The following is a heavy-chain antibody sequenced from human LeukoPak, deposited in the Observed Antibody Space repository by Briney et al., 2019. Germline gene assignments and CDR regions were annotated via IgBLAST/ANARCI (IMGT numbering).Heavy chain of an antibody. Sequence: GASVKVSCKASGYTFTTNGFCWVRQAPGHGLEWMGWISANTGKTDYARKFQGRVTMTTDTSTSTAYMELRSLRPDDTAVYYCAKVAGDRMDYWGQGTLLTVSS. CDR3: AKVAGDRMDY. J-gene: IGHJ4*02. CDR2: ISANTGKT. D-gene: IGHD6-13*01. V-gene: IGHV1-18*01. CDR1: GYTFTTNG.